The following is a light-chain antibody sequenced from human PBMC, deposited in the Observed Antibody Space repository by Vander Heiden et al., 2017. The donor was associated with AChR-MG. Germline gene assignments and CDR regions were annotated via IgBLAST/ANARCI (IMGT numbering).Light chain of an antibody. J-gene: IGKJ1*01. V-gene: IGKV3-20*01. CDR3: QQYGSTPTWT. CDR1: QSVSSSY. CDR2: GAS. Sequence: VLTQHPATLSLSPGERATVSCTASQSVSSSYLAWYQQNPGQAPRLLIYGASSRATGIPDRCSGSGAGTDFSLTISRLEPEDVAVDYCQQYGSTPTWTFGQGTKVEIK.